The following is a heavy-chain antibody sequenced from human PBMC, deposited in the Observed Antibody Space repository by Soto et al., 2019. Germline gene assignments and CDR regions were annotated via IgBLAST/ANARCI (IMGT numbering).Heavy chain of an antibody. CDR2: INAGNGNT. Sequence: GASVKVSCKASGYTFTSYAMHWVRQAPGQRLEWMGWINAGNGNTKYSQKFQGRVTITRDTSASTAYMELSSLRSEDTAVYYCARRIVVVPAAMLGYFDYWGQGTLVTVSS. CDR3: ARRIVVVPAAMLGYFDY. V-gene: IGHV1-3*01. CDR1: GYTFTSYA. D-gene: IGHD2-2*01. J-gene: IGHJ4*02.